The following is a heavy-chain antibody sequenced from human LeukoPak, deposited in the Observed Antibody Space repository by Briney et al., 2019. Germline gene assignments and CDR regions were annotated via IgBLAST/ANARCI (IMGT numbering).Heavy chain of an antibody. V-gene: IGHV3-7*01. D-gene: IGHD3-3*01. CDR3: VRFLDLVTAFDI. Sequence: GRSLRLSCAASGFTFSSYWMSWGRQAPGKGLEWVANIKQDGSEKYYVDSVKGRFTISRDNAKNSLYLQMNSLRAEDTAVYYCVRFLDLVTAFDIWGQGTMVTVSS. CDR2: IKQDGSEK. CDR1: GFTFSSYW. J-gene: IGHJ3*02.